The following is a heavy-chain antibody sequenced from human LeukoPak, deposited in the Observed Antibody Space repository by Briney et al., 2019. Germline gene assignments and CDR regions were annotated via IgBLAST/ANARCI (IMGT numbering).Heavy chain of an antibody. CDR2: ISGGGSST. V-gene: IGHV3-23*01. J-gene: IGHJ5*02. D-gene: IGHD3-22*01. Sequence: PGGSPRLSCAASGFTFSSYAMSWVRQAPGKGLEWVSVISGGGSSTNYADSVKGRFTISRENSKNTLYLQMNSLRAEDTAVYYCAHTDSYYFDSGMVSWGQGALVTVSS. CDR3: AHTDSYYFDSGMVS. CDR1: GFTFSSYA.